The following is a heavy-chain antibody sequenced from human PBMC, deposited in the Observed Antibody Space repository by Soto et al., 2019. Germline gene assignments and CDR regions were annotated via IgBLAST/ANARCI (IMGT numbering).Heavy chain of an antibody. CDR2: INPGSGAA. CDR3: ARGGEVGVAGSAAFDM. J-gene: IGHJ3*02. CDR1: GYTVTTHY. V-gene: IGHV1-46*01. Sequence: QVQLVQSGAEVKKPGASVKISCTASGYTVTTHYMHWVRQAPGRGLEWMGAINPGSGAAKYTQTFQARVTMTRDPSSNTVYKEMSALRSEDTAVFYCARGGEVGVAGSAAFDMWGQGTMVTVSS. D-gene: IGHD3-3*01.